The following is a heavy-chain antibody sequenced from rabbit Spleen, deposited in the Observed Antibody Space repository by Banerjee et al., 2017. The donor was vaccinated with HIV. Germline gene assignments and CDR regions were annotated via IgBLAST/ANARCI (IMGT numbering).Heavy chain of an antibody. CDR2: IVPHFGII. CDR1: GFAFSAYG. CDR3: ARDRGESGGDYGPIYFNL. J-gene: IGHJ4*01. Sequence: QQLVESGGGLVQPGGSLKLSCKASGFAFSAYGEICVRQPPARGLEWSGCIVPHFGIIDFAPRAKRRARNSGHNAQNTVDLQLISLTPADTAPYCCARDRGESGGDYGPIYFNLWGPGTLVTVS. D-gene: IGHD1-1*01. V-gene: IGHV1S7*01.